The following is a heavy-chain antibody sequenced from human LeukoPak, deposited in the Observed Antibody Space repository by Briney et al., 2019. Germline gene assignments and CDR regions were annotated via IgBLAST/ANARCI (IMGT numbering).Heavy chain of an antibody. CDR2: ISFDGSNQ. D-gene: IGHD1-26*01. J-gene: IGHJ4*02. CDR1: GFTFSGYG. CDR3: AKPPEVGATVGYFDY. V-gene: IGHV3-30*18. Sequence: GGSLSHTCAASGFTFSGYGMHWVRQAPGKGLEWVALISFDGSNQYYADSVKGRFTSTRDNSKNTLYLQMSSLRAEDTAVYYCAKPPEVGATVGYFDYWGQGTLVTVSS.